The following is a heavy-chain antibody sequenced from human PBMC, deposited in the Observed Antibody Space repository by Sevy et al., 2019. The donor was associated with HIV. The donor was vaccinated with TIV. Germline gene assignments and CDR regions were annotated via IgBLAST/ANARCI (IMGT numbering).Heavy chain of an antibody. CDR1: GFTLSSYW. D-gene: IGHD6-13*01. J-gene: IGHJ6*03. Sequence: GGSLRLSCAASGFTLSSYWMSWVRQAPGKGLEWVANIKQDGSEKYYVDSVKGRFTISRDKAKNSLYLQMNSLRAEDTAVYYCARDFVAAAGTYYYYMDVWGKGTTVTVSS. CDR3: ARDFVAAAGTYYYYMDV. CDR2: IKQDGSEK. V-gene: IGHV3-7*03.